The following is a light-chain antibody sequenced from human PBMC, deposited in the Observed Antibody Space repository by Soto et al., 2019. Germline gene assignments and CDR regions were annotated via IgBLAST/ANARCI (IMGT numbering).Light chain of an antibody. CDR2: GAS. Sequence: EIVLTHSPDTLSLSPGERATLSCRASQSVSSDYLVWYQQKPGLTPRLLIYGASRRATGIPDSFSGSGSGTDFILTISRLEPEDFAVYYCQHYDNTPPSVTFGPGTKVDIK. V-gene: IGKV3-20*01. J-gene: IGKJ3*01. CDR1: QSVSSDY. CDR3: QHYDNTPPSVT.